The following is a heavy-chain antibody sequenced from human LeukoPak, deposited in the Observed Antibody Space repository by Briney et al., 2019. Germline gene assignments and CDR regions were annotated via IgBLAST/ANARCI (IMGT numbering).Heavy chain of an antibody. D-gene: IGHD2-2*01. CDR2: IYYSGST. CDR3: ARGRLPVVVPAAKGLDAFDI. J-gene: IGHJ3*02. V-gene: IGHV4-61*01. CDR1: GGSISSGSYY. Sequence: SGTLSLTCPVSGGSISSGSYYWSWIRQPPGKGLEWICYIYYSGSTNYNPSLKSRVTISVDTSKNQFSLKLSSVTAADTAVYYCARGRLPVVVPAAKGLDAFDIWGQGTMVTVSS.